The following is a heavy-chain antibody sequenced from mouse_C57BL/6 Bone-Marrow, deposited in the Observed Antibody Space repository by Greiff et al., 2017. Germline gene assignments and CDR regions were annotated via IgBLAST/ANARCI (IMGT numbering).Heavy chain of an antibody. D-gene: IGHD4-1*01. J-gene: IGHJ3*01. Sequence: QVQLQQPGAELVKPGASVKLSCKASGYTFTSYWMHWVKQRPGQGLEWIGMIHPNSGSTNYNEKFKGKATLTADKSSSTAYMELRSLTSEDAAVYFCARRNLGAWFAYWGQGTLVTVSA. CDR1: GYTFTSYW. CDR3: ARRNLGAWFAY. V-gene: IGHV1-64*01. CDR2: IHPNSGST.